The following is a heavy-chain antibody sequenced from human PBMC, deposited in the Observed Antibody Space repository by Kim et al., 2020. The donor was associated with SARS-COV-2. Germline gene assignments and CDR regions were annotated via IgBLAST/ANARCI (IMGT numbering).Heavy chain of an antibody. D-gene: IGHD6-13*01. CDR3: ARDRFVAAAAGTGMDV. CDR2: IIPIFGTA. J-gene: IGHJ6*02. CDR1: GGTFSSYA. V-gene: IGHV1-69*13. Sequence: SVKVSCKASGGTFSSYAISWVRQAPGQGLEWMGGIIPIFGTANYAQKFQGRVTITADESTSTAYMELSSLRSEDTAVYYCARDRFVAAAAGTGMDVWGQGTTVTVSS.